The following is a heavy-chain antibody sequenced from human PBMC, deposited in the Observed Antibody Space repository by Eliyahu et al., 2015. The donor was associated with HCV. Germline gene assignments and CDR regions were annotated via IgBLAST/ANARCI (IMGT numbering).Heavy chain of an antibody. D-gene: IGHD6-6*01. Sequence: QVQLVQSGAEVKKPGASVKVSCKASGYTFTSYXMHWVRQGTGKGLGWRGIINPSGGSTSYAQKLQGRVTMTRDTSTSTVYMELSSLRSEDTAVYYCARDWPEYSSSRPRYYFDYWGQGTLVTVSS. CDR2: INPSGGST. J-gene: IGHJ4*02. V-gene: IGHV1-46*04. CDR1: GYTFTSYX. CDR3: ARDWPEYSSSRPRYYFDY.